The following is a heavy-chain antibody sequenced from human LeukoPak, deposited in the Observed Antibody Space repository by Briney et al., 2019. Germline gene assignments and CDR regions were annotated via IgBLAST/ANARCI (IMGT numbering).Heavy chain of an antibody. V-gene: IGHV3-74*01. CDR1: GFTFSDYW. CDR3: AKQFLETS. J-gene: IGHJ4*02. Sequence: GGSLRLSCAASGFTFSDYWMHWVRQAPGKGLVWVSRIKTDGRSTNYADSVKGRFTISRDNAKNTLYLQMNSLRAEDTAVYYCAKQFLETSWGQGTLVTVSS. CDR2: IKTDGRST. D-gene: IGHD6-19*01.